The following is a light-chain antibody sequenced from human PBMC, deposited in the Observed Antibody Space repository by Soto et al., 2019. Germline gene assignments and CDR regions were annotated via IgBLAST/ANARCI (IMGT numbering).Light chain of an antibody. CDR1: QSVSSSY. CDR2: GAS. CDR3: QQYGSSPVT. Sequence: EIVLTQSPGTLSLSPGERATLSCRASQSVSSSYLAWYQQKPGQAPRLLIYGASSRATGIPDRFSGSGSGTDFTLTISRLEPEEFAVYYSQQYGSSPVTFGPRTKVDIK. J-gene: IGKJ3*01. V-gene: IGKV3-20*01.